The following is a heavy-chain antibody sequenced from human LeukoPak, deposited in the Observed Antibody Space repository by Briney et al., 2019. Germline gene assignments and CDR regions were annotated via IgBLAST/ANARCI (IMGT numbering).Heavy chain of an antibody. J-gene: IGHJ4*02. Sequence: GGSLRLSCAASGFTFSNYAMSWVRQAPGKGLEWVSTISGGGGSTYYADSVKGRFTISRDNSKNTLYLQMNSLRAEDTAVYYCAKTRPLDSSSWSHGDYWGQGTLVTVSS. V-gene: IGHV3-23*01. D-gene: IGHD6-13*01. CDR1: GFTFSNYA. CDR2: ISGGGGST. CDR3: AKTRPLDSSSWSHGDY.